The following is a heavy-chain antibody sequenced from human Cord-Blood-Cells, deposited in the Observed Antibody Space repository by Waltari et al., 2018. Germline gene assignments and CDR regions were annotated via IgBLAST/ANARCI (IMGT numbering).Heavy chain of an antibody. CDR3: ASYYYYDSSGYYFDY. J-gene: IGHJ4*02. CDR1: GGSFSGYY. CDR2: INHSGST. V-gene: IGHV4-34*01. Sequence: QVQLQQWGAGLLKHSEPLSLTCAVSGGSFSGYYGTWLRPPPGKGLEWIGEINHSGSTNYNPSLKSRVTISVDTSKNQFSLKLSSVTAADTAVYYCASYYYYDSSGYYFDYWGQGTLVTVSS. D-gene: IGHD3-22*01.